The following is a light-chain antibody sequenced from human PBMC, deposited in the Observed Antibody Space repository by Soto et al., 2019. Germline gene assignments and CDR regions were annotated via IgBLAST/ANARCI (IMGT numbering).Light chain of an antibody. CDR3: SSYTSSSTQV. V-gene: IGLV2-14*01. CDR2: EVS. Sequence: QSALTQPASVSGSLGQSITISCTGTSSDVGGYNYVSWYQHHPGKAPKLMIYEVSNRPSGVSNRFSGSKSGNTASLTISGLQAEDEADYYCSSYTSSSTQVFGGGTKLTVL. CDR1: SSDVGGYNY. J-gene: IGLJ3*02.